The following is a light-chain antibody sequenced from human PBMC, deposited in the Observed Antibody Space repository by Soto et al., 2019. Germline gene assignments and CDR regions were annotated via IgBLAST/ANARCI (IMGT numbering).Light chain of an antibody. V-gene: IGLV4-69*01. CDR2: LNSDGSH. J-gene: IGLJ2*01. CDR3: QTWGTGHVV. CDR1: SGHSSYA. Sequence: QAVLTQSPSAPASLGASVKLTCTLSSGHSSYAIAWHQQQPEKGPRYLMKLNSDGSHSKGDGIPDRFSGSSSGAERYLTISSLQSEDEADYYCQTWGTGHVVFGGGTKVTVL.